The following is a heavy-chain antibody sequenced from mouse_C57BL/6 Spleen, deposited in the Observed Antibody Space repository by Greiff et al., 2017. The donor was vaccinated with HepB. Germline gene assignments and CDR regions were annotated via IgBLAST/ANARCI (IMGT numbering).Heavy chain of an antibody. CDR3: ARSEKSDWYFDV. CDR2: IDPSDSYT. Sequence: VQLQQPGAELVKPGASVKLSCKASGYTFTSYWMQWVKQRPGQGLEWIGEIDPSDSYTNYNQKFKGKATLTVDTSSSTAYMQLSSLTSEDSAVYYCARSEKSDWYFDVWGTGTTVTVSS. D-gene: IGHD6-2*01. J-gene: IGHJ1*03. CDR1: GYTFTSYW. V-gene: IGHV1-50*01.